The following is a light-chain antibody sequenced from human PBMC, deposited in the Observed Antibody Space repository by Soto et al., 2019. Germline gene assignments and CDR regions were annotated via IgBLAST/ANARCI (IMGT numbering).Light chain of an antibody. J-gene: IGKJ1*01. CDR1: QSIRTRF. Sequence: EIVMTQSPAVVSLSPGDSATLSCKASQSIRTRFIAWYRQKPGQAPRLLITGASTRASGISDRISGDGSGTDFTLTVSSLEPGDSAIYYCQQYSGFPWTFGLGTKVDIK. CDR3: QQYSGFPWT. V-gene: IGKV3-20*01. CDR2: GAS.